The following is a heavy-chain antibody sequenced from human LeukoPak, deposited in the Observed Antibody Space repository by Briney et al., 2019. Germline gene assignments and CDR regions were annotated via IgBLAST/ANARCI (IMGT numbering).Heavy chain of an antibody. CDR1: GFTFSSYS. D-gene: IGHD2-21*02. CDR2: ISSSSSYI. V-gene: IGHV3-21*01. Sequence: GGSLRLSCAASGFTFSSYSMNWVRQAPGKGLEWVSSISSSSSYIYYADSVKGRFTVSRDNTKSSLYLQMDSLRAEDTAVYFCAKESGDCGADCLALNDYWGQGTLVTVSS. CDR3: AKESGDCGADCLALNDY. J-gene: IGHJ4*02.